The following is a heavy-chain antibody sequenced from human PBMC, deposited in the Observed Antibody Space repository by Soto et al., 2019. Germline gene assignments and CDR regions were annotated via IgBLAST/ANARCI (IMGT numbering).Heavy chain of an antibody. CDR3: ARGGYCSGGSCLFRSLDV. CDR1: GGSFSGYY. Sequence: QVQLQQWGAGLLKPSETLSLTCAVYGGSFSGYYWSWIRQPPGKGLEWIGEINHSGSTNYNPSLKTRVTISGDTSKSQFSLKLSSVTAADTAVYYCARGGYCSGGSCLFRSLDVWGQGTTFTVSS. CDR2: INHSGST. V-gene: IGHV4-34*01. D-gene: IGHD2-15*01. J-gene: IGHJ6*02.